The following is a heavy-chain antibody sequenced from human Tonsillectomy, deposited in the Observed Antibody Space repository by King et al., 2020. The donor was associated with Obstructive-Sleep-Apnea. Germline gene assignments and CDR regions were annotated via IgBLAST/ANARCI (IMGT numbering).Heavy chain of an antibody. Sequence: QLVQSGAEVKKPGESLKISCKGSGYRFSSYWIAWVRQRPGKGLEWMGIIYPGDSDTRYSPSFQGQVTLSADESSSTVYLQWSSLKASDSGMYYCAREGCGGGRCYGWFDPWGQGTLVTVSS. CDR3: AREGCGGGRCYGWFDP. V-gene: IGHV5-51*01. CDR1: GYRFSSYW. J-gene: IGHJ5*02. D-gene: IGHD2-15*01. CDR2: IYPGDSDT.